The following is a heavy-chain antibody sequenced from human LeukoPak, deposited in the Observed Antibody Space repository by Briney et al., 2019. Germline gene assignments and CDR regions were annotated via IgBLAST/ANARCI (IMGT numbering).Heavy chain of an antibody. J-gene: IGHJ5*02. CDR3: ARSGGRRGFSQKGTPNWFDP. Sequence: GESLKISCTGSGYTFTNNWIGWVRQMPGKGLEWMGIIYPGDSDTRYSPSFQGQVTISVDKSISTAYLHWSSLKASDTAMYYCARSGGRRGFSQKGTPNWFDPWGQGTLVTVSS. D-gene: IGHD3-16*01. CDR2: IYPGDSDT. CDR1: GYTFTNNW. V-gene: IGHV5-51*01.